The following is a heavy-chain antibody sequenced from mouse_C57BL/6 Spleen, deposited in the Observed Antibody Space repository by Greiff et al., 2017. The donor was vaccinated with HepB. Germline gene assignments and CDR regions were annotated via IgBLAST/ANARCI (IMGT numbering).Heavy chain of an antibody. D-gene: IGHD2-3*01. J-gene: IGHJ4*01. CDR2: IDPSDSYT. CDR1: GYTFTSYW. Sequence: QVQLQQPGAELVKPGASVKLSCKASGYTFTSYWMQWVKQRPGQGLEWIGEIDPSDSYTNYNQKFKGKATLTVDTSSSTAYMQLSSLTSEDSAVYYCARVDGSMDYWGQGTSVTVSS. CDR3: ARVDGSMDY. V-gene: IGHV1-50*01.